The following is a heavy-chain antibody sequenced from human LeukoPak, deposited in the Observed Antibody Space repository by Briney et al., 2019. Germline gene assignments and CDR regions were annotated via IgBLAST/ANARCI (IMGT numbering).Heavy chain of an antibody. J-gene: IGHJ4*02. CDR3: AREGAVAGRYYLDY. D-gene: IGHD6-19*01. CDR2: IKQDGSEM. CDR1: GFTFTSHW. Sequence: GGSLRLSCAASGFTFTSHWMSWVRQAPGKGLEWVANIKQDGSEMYYVDSVKGRFTISRDNAKNSLYLQMNSLRAEDTAVYYCAREGAVAGRYYLDYCGQGTLVTVSS. V-gene: IGHV3-7*01.